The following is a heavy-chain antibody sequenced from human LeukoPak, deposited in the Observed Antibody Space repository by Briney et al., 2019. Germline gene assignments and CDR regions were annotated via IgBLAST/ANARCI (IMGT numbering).Heavy chain of an antibody. J-gene: IGHJ4*02. D-gene: IGHD3-10*01. Sequence: ASVRVSCKASGGTFSSYAISWVRQAPGQGLEWMGWINPNSGGTNYAQKFQGRVTMTRDTSISTAYMELSRLRSDDTAVYYCARERPLLWFGELSGSDYWGQGTLVTVSS. V-gene: IGHV1-2*02. CDR1: GGTFSSYA. CDR3: ARERPLLWFGELSGSDY. CDR2: INPNSGGT.